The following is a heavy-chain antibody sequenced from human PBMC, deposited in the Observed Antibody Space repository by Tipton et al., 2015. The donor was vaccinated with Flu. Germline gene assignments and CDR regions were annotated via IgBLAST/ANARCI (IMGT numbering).Heavy chain of an antibody. CDR3: ARGSGSGTHVMFDY. J-gene: IGHJ4*02. CDR1: GGSMSSYY. Sequence: TLSLTCTVSGGSMSSYYWAWIRQPAGKGLEWIGRMYTSGSTKYNPSLESRVSMSLDASKTQFSLNLNSVTAADTAMYYCARGSGSGTHVMFDYWGQGTLVTVSS. D-gene: IGHD3-10*01. CDR2: MYTSGST. V-gene: IGHV4-4*07.